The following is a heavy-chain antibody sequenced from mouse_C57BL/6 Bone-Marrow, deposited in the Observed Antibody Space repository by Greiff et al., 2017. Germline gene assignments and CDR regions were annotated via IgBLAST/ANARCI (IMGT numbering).Heavy chain of an antibody. V-gene: IGHV1-81*01. J-gene: IGHJ4*01. CDR2: IYSRSGNT. CDR1: GYIFTSYG. CDR3: ARSGAAD. D-gene: IGHD3-1*01. Sequence: QQSGAELARPGASVKLFRKVSGYIFTSYGIRWVKQSTGQGLVWIGEIYSRSGNTYYNEKFKGKATLTEDKYPSTVNMELRHLTSEDSAVYFCARSGAADWGQGTAVTVSS.